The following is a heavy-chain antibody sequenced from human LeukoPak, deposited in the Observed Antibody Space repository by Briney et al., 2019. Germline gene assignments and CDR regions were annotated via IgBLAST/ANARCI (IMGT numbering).Heavy chain of an antibody. V-gene: IGHV1-69*05. CDR3: ARDLAERDYGDYVSAFDI. CDR1: GGTFSSYA. D-gene: IGHD4-17*01. CDR2: IIPIFGTA. J-gene: IGHJ3*02. Sequence: SVKVSCKASGGTFSSYAISWVRQAPGQGLEWMGGIIPIFGTANYAQKLQGRVTMTTDTSTSTAYMELRSLRSDDTAVYYCARDLAERDYGDYVSAFDIWGQGTMVTVSS.